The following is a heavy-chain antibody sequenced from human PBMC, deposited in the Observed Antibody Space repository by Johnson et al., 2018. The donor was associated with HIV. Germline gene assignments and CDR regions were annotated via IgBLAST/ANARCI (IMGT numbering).Heavy chain of an antibody. CDR1: GFTFSSYA. Sequence: QVQLVESGGGVVQPGRSLRLSCAASGFTFSSYAMHWVRQAPGKGLEWVAVISYDGSNKYYADSVKGRFTISRDNSKNTLYLQMNSLRAEDTALYYCTKSSSAYAFDIWGQGTMVTVSS. CDR2: ISYDGSNK. D-gene: IGHD6-13*01. J-gene: IGHJ3*02. V-gene: IGHV3-30-3*02. CDR3: TKSSSAYAFDI.